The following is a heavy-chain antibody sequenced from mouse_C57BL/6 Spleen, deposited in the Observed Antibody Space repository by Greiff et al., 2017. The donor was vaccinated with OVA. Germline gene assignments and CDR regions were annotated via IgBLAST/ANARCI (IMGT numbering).Heavy chain of an antibody. Sequence: EVQLQQSGPELVKPGASVKISCKASGYSFTDYNMNWVKQSNGKSLEWIGVINPNYGTTSYNQKFKGKATLTVDQSSSTAYMQLNSLTSEDSAVYYCARGGYSNYEGSDWYLDVGGTGTTVTVSS. CDR1: GYSFTDYN. J-gene: IGHJ1*03. V-gene: IGHV1-39*01. CDR3: ARGGYSNYEGSDWYLDV. CDR2: INPNYGTT. D-gene: IGHD2-5*01.